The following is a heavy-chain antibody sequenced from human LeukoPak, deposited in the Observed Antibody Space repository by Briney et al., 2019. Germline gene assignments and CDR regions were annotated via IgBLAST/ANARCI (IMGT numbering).Heavy chain of an antibody. CDR1: GGSISNYF. V-gene: IGHV4-59*01. Sequence: SSETLSLTCTVSGGSISNYFWSWIRQPPGKGLECIGYIYYSDSTNYNPSLKSRVTVSVDTSKNQFSLKLSSVTAADTAVYYCARASYSYDINGWVPFDYWGQGTLVTVSS. D-gene: IGHD3-22*01. J-gene: IGHJ4*02. CDR2: IYYSDST. CDR3: ARASYSYDINGWVPFDY.